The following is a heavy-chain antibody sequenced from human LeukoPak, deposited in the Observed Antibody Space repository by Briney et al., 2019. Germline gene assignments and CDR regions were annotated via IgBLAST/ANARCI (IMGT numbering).Heavy chain of an antibody. Sequence: AAVKVSCKASGGTFSSYAISLVRQAPGQGREWMGGIIPIFGTANYAQKFQGRVTITADESTSTAYMELSSLRSEDTAVYYCASAPGYSSSSNFDYWGQGTLVTVSS. J-gene: IGHJ4*02. CDR1: GGTFSSYA. CDR2: IIPIFGTA. D-gene: IGHD6-13*01. CDR3: ASAPGYSSSSNFDY. V-gene: IGHV1-69*13.